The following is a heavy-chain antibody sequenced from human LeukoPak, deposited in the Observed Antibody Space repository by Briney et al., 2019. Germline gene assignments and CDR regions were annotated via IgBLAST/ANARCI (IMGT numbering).Heavy chain of an antibody. CDR2: IYYSGST. J-gene: IGHJ4*02. CDR3: ARRTDVLRYFD. D-gene: IGHD3-9*01. V-gene: IGHV4-59*01. CDR1: GGSISSYY. Sequence: PSETLSLTCTVSGGSISSYYWSWIRQPPGKGLEWIGYIYYSGSTNYNPSLKSRVTISVDTSKNQFSLKLSSVTAADTAVYYCARRTDVLRYFDWGQGTLVTVSS.